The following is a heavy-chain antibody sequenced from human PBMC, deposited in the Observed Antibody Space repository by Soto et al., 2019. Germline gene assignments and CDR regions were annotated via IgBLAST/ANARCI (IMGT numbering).Heavy chain of an antibody. CDR3: AMVDVYVTPSPQDV. CDR1: GFTFRDYG. CDR2: INTYNGNT. Sequence: ASVKVSCKASGFTFRDYGIGWARQAPGQGLEWMGWINTYNGNTNYAQNLQGRVTLTTDTSTSTAYMELRSLRSNDTAIYYCAMVDVYVTPSPQDVWGQGTTVTVSS. D-gene: IGHD3-16*01. J-gene: IGHJ6*02. V-gene: IGHV1-18*01.